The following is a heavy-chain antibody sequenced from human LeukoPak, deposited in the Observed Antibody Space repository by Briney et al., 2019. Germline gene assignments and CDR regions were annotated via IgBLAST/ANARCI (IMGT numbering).Heavy chain of an antibody. CDR2: IIPIFGTA. V-gene: IGHV1-69*06. Sequence: EASVKVSCKASGGTFSSYAISWVRQAPGQGLEWMGGIIPIFGTANYAQKFQGRVTITADKSTSTAYMELSSLRSEDTAVYYCAKDRCSNGIGCYYYYMDVWGKGPRSPSP. CDR3: AKDRCSNGIGCYYYYMDV. D-gene: IGHD2-8*01. J-gene: IGHJ6*03. CDR1: GGTFSSYA.